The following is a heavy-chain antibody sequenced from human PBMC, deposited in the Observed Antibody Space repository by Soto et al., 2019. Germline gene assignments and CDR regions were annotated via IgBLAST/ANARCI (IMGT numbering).Heavy chain of an antibody. J-gene: IGHJ6*02. V-gene: IGHV3-53*01. CDR1: GLTVSSDY. Sequence: EVQLVDSGGGLIQPGGSLRLSCAASGLTVSSDYMNWVRQAPGKGLGRVSLIYTGGGTYYADSVKGRFTVSRYNCKNTLYRQMNSRRAEDTAVYYCARMGQWRVPGDYYYGMDVWGQGTSVTVSS. CDR2: IYTGGGT. D-gene: IGHD6-19*01. CDR3: ARMGQWRVPGDYYYGMDV.